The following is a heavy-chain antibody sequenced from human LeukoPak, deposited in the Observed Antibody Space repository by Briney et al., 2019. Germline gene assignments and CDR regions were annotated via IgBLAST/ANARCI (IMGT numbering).Heavy chain of an antibody. V-gene: IGHV4-31*03. CDR3: ARGGIRASAMVFDY. CDR2: IYYSGST. D-gene: IGHD5-18*01. CDR1: GGSISSDGYY. Sequence: PSETLSLTRTVSGGSISSDGYYWSWIRRHPGKGLEWIGYIYYSGSTYYNPSLKSRVTISVDTSKNQFSLKLSSVTAADTAVYYCARGGIRASAMVFDYWGQGTLVTVSS. J-gene: IGHJ4*02.